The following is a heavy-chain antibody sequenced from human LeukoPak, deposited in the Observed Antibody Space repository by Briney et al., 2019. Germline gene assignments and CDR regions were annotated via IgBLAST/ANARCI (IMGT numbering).Heavy chain of an antibody. Sequence: ASVKVSCKASGGTFSSYAISWVRQAPGQGLEWMGGIIPIFGTANYAQKFQGRVTITADESTSTAYMELRSLRSDDTAVYYCARDGHRRYHYDSSGREDAFDIWGQGTMVTVSS. D-gene: IGHD3-22*01. CDR3: ARDGHRRYHYDSSGREDAFDI. J-gene: IGHJ3*02. CDR1: GGTFSSYA. CDR2: IIPIFGTA. V-gene: IGHV1-69*13.